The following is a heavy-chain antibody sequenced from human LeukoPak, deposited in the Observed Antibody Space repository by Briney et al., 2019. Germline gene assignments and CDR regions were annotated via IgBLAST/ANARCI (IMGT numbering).Heavy chain of an antibody. CDR3: AREAYGDYYFDY. J-gene: IGHJ4*02. V-gene: IGHV3-30-3*01. CDR2: ISYDGSQK. Sequence: GRSLRLSCAASGFTFRRYAMHWVRQAPGKGLEWVAVISYDGSQKYYADSVKGRLTISRDNSKNTLYLQMTSLRAEDTAVYYCAREAYGDYYFDYWGQGTPVTVSS. CDR1: GFTFRRYA. D-gene: IGHD4-17*01.